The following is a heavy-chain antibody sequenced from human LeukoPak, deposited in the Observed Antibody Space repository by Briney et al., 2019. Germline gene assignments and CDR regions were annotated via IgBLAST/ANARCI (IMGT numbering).Heavy chain of an antibody. CDR1: GDSIGSGGSS. V-gene: IGHV4-30-4*07. CDR3: ARGRGRDYYDRSYYGLFDS. J-gene: IGHJ4*02. CDR2: IDYSGNT. Sequence: PSETLSLTCAVSGDSIGSGGSSWNCIRQSPGKGLEWIGYIDYSGNTHYNVFLKTRVSILVDTSKNQFSLNLSPVTAADTAIYYCARGRGRDYYDRSYYGLFDSWGQGTLVTVSS. D-gene: IGHD3-22*01.